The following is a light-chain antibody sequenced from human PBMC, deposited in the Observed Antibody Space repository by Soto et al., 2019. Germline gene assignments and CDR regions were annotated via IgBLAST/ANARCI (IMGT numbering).Light chain of an antibody. J-gene: IGKJ3*01. CDR3: QQYDYLRIT. CDR2: DGS. Sequence: DIQMTQSPSSLSASVGGRVTITCQASQDISNYLKWYQQKPGKAPKLLIYDGSNLETGVPLRFSGSVSGTEFTFTINSLQAEDIATYYCQQYDYLRITFGPGTKVEIK. CDR1: QDISNY. V-gene: IGKV1-33*01.